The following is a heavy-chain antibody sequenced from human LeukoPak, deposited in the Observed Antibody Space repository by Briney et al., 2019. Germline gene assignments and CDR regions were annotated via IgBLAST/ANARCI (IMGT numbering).Heavy chain of an antibody. CDR3: ARENFEF. V-gene: IGHV3-7*05. CDR2: IKRDGSEK. Sequence: GGSLRLSCTASGFTFSSYWMNWVRQAPGKRLEWVANIKRDGSEKFYVDSVKGRFTISRDNAKNSLYLQMNSLRVEDTAVYYCARENFEFWGHGTLVTVSS. J-gene: IGHJ4*01. CDR1: GFTFSSYW.